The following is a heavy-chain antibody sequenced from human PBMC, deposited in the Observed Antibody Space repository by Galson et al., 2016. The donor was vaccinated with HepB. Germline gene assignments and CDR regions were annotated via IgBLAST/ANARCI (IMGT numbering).Heavy chain of an antibody. CDR2: ILFDGSQN. J-gene: IGHJ3*01. CDR1: GFNFRSYE. V-gene: IGHV3-7*04. CDR3: ARDPGFAAAAHAFDL. D-gene: IGHD6-13*01. Sequence: SLRLSCAASGFNFRSYEMTWVRQAPGKGLEWVANILFDGSQNHSLDSVNGRFTIPRDNAKNSLYLQMSKLGVEDTAVYYCARDPGFAAAAHAFDLWGQGTTVTVSS.